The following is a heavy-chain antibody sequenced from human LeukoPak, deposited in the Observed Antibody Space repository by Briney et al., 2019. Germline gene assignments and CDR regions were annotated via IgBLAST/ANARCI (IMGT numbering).Heavy chain of an antibody. J-gene: IGHJ4*02. CDR3: AKDLAPLVVVAATLDY. V-gene: IGHV3-30*02. Sequence: GGSLRLSCAASGFTFSSYGMHWVRQALGKGLEWVAFIRYDGSNKYYADSVKGRFTISRDNSKNTLYLQMNSLRAEGTAVYYCAKDLAPLVVVAATLDYWGQGTLVTVSS. D-gene: IGHD2-15*01. CDR1: GFTFSSYG. CDR2: IRYDGSNK.